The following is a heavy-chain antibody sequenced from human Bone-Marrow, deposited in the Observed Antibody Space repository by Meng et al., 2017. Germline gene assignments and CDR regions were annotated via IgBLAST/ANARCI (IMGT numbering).Heavy chain of an antibody. V-gene: IGHV3-30*01. CDR2: ISYDGSNK. Sequence: GESLKISCAASGFTFSSYAMHWVRQAPGKGLEWVAVISYDGSNKYYADSVKGRFTISRDNSKNTLYLQMNSLRAEDTAVYYCARLIVYYDSSGYYYDLGLNWFDPWGQGTLVTVSS. D-gene: IGHD3-22*01. J-gene: IGHJ5*02. CDR1: GFTFSSYA. CDR3: ARLIVYYDSSGYYYDLGLNWFDP.